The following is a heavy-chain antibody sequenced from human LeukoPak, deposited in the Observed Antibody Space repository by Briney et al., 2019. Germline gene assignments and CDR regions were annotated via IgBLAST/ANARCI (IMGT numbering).Heavy chain of an antibody. D-gene: IGHD3-3*01. CDR3: ARDDKDFWSGTD. CDR1: GGSFSGYY. V-gene: IGHV4-34*01. J-gene: IGHJ1*01. Sequence: SETLSLTCAVYGGSFSGYYWSWIRQPPGKGLEWIGEINHSGSTNYNPSLKSRVTISVDTSKNQFSPKPSSVTAADTAVYYCARDDKDFWSGTDWGQGTLVTVSS. CDR2: INHSGST.